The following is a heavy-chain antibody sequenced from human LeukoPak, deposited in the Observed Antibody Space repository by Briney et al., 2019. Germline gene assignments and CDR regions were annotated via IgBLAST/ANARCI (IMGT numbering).Heavy chain of an antibody. J-gene: IGHJ4*02. D-gene: IGHD4-17*01. CDR2: ISGSGGST. Sequence: PGGSLRLSCAASGFTFSSYGMHWVRQAPGKGLEWVSAISGSGGSTYYADSVKGRFTISRDNSKNTLYLQMNSLRAEDTAVYYCARGGRTLIDYGDYVWGQGTLVTVSS. CDR1: GFTFSSYG. V-gene: IGHV3-23*01. CDR3: ARGGRTLIDYGDYV.